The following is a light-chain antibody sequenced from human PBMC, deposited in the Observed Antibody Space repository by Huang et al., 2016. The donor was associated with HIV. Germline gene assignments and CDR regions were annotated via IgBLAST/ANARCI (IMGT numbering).Light chain of an antibody. CDR1: LDIRKY. J-gene: IGKJ2*01. Sequence: DIQMTQSPSSVSASVGDRVTITCPASLDIRKYLNCYQQKPGKSPKVLHYDAVNLEVGVQARFSGRRSGSDFTFTISSLQPEDIATYYCQQYNNVPYTFGQGTKVDIK. V-gene: IGKV1-33*01. CDR2: DAV. CDR3: QQYNNVPYT.